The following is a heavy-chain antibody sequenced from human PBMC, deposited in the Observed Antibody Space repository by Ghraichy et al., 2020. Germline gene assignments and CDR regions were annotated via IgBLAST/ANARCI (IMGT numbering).Heavy chain of an antibody. Sequence: GGSLRLSCAASGFTFSNYWIHWVRQAPGKGLVWVSRINPDGSSTSYADSVKGRFTISRDNAKNTLYLQMNSLRAEDTAIYYCARSLFGSGIAYWGQGTLVTVSS. J-gene: IGHJ4*02. V-gene: IGHV3-74*01. CDR2: INPDGSST. D-gene: IGHD3-10*01. CDR3: ARSLFGSGIAY. CDR1: GFTFSNYW.